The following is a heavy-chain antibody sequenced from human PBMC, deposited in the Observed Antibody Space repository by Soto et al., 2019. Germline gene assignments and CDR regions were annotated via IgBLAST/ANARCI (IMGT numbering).Heavy chain of an antibody. CDR1: GFTFSSYA. CDR3: ARDRVMDTAMWYYYYGMDV. J-gene: IGHJ6*02. V-gene: IGHV3-30-3*01. Sequence: GGSLRLSCAASGFTFSSYAMHWVRQAPGKGLEWVAVISYDGSNKYYADSVKGRFTISRDNSKNTLYLQMNSLRAEDTAVYYCARDRVMDTAMWYYYYGMDVWGQGTTVT. D-gene: IGHD5-18*01. CDR2: ISYDGSNK.